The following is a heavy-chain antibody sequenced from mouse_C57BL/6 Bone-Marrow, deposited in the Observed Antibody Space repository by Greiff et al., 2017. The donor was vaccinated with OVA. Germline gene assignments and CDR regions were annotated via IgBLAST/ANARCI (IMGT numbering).Heavy chain of an antibody. CDR1: GFTFSDYG. J-gene: IGHJ4*01. CDR3: AREGAYDAMDY. V-gene: IGHV5-15*01. D-gene: IGHD3-1*01. Sequence: EVQGVESGGGLVQPGGSLKLSCAASGFTFSDYGMAWVRQAPRKGPEWVAFISNLAYSIYYADTVTGRFTISRENAKNTLYLEMSSLRSEDTAMYYCAREGAYDAMDYWGQGTSVTVSS. CDR2: ISNLAYSI.